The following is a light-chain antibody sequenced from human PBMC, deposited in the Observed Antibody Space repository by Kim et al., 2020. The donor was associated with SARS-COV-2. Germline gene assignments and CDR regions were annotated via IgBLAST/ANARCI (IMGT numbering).Light chain of an antibody. CDR3: LRFGSSMYT. CDR2: GAS. Sequence: PGERATLSCRTSQTISSSYLAWYQQKPGQAPRLLIYGASSRAPGIPDRFSGRGSGTDFTLTISRLEPEDFAVYYCLRFGSSMYTFGQGARLE. CDR1: QTISSSY. V-gene: IGKV3-20*01. J-gene: IGKJ2*01.